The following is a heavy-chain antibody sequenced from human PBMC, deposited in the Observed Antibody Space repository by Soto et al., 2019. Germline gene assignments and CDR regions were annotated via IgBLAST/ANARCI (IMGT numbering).Heavy chain of an antibody. Sequence: GGSLRLSCAASGFTFSSYWMSWVRQAPGKGLEWVANIKQDGSEKYYVDSVKGRFTISRDNAKNSLYLQMNSLRAEDTAVYYCARDTLLTNDYIWGSYRYDAFDIWGQGTMVTVSS. V-gene: IGHV3-7*01. D-gene: IGHD3-16*02. CDR3: ARDTLLTNDYIWGSYRYDAFDI. CDR1: GFTFSSYW. J-gene: IGHJ3*02. CDR2: IKQDGSEK.